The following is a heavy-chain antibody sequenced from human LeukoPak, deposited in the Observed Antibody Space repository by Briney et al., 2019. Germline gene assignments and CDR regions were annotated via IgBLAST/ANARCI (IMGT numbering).Heavy chain of an antibody. Sequence: TSETLSLTCTVSGGSISSYYWSWIRQPAGKGLEWIGRIDTSGNTNYKPSLKSRVTMSVDTSKNQFSLKLSSVTAADTAVYYCARVSSSWYQDWYFDLWGRGTLVTVSS. CDR3: ARVSSSWYQDWYFDL. J-gene: IGHJ2*01. V-gene: IGHV4-4*07. CDR2: IDTSGNT. CDR1: GGSISSYY. D-gene: IGHD6-13*01.